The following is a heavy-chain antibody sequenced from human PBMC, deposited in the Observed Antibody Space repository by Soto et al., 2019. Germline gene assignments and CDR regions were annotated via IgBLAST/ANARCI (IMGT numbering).Heavy chain of an antibody. CDR2: IIPILGIA. J-gene: IGHJ3*02. CDR3: ARVLGYCSGGSCFQTDAFDI. CDR1: GGTFSSYT. Sequence: GDSVKVSCKASGGTFSSYTISWVRQAPGQGLEWMGRIIPILGIANYAQKFQGRVTITADKSTSTAYMELSSLRSEDTAVYYCARVLGYCSGGSCFQTDAFDIWGQGTMVTVSS. D-gene: IGHD2-15*01. V-gene: IGHV1-69*02.